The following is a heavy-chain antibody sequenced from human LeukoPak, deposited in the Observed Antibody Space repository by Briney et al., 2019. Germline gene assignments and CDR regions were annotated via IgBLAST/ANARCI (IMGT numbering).Heavy chain of an antibody. J-gene: IGHJ4*02. CDR2: ISSSGSTI. CDR3: ARENIVGATDY. CDR1: GSTFSDYY. Sequence: GGSLGLSCAASGSTFSDYYMSWIRQAPGKGLEWVSYISSSGSTIYYADSVKGRFTISRDNAKNSLYLQMNSLRAEDTAVYYCARENIVGATDYWGQGTLVTVSS. V-gene: IGHV3-11*01. D-gene: IGHD1-26*01.